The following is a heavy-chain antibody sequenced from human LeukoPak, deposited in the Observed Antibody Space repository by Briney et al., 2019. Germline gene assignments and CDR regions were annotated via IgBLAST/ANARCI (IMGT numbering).Heavy chain of an antibody. J-gene: IGHJ6*03. CDR3: ARLGWPLQMTTVTRYYYYYMDV. Sequence: PSETLSLTCAVYGGSFSGYYWSWIRQPPGKGLEWIGEINHSGSTNYNPSLKSRVTISVDTSKNQFSLNLSSVTAADTAVYYCARLGWPLQMTTVTRYYYYYMDVWGKGTTVTVSS. D-gene: IGHD4-11*01. CDR2: INHSGST. V-gene: IGHV4-34*01. CDR1: GGSFSGYY.